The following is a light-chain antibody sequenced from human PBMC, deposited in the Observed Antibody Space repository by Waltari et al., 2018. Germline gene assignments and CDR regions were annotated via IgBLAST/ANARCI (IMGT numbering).Light chain of an antibody. Sequence: EIVLTQSPEFQSVAPKDRVTITCRASQSVAQSLHWYQQNPGQSPKLLIKYASQPFSGVPSRFSGSGAATDVTLTIDNLEPEDAATYYCHQSGSLPRTFGQGTKREIK. V-gene: IGKV6-21*01. J-gene: IGKJ2*01. CDR3: HQSGSLPRT. CDR1: QSVAQS. CDR2: YAS.